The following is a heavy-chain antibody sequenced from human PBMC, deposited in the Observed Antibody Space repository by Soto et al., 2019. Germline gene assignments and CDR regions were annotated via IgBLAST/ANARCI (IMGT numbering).Heavy chain of an antibody. J-gene: IGHJ6*02. CDR1: GFTFSSYA. D-gene: IGHD2-15*01. CDR2: ISYDGSNK. V-gene: IGHV3-30-3*01. Sequence: GGSLRLSCAAYGFTFSSYAMHWVRQAPGKGLEWVAVISYDGSNKYYADSVKGRFTISRDNSKNTLYLQMNSLRAEDTAVYYCARDKCGSCYSSIYYYYGMDVWGQGTTVTVSS. CDR3: ARDKCGSCYSSIYYYYGMDV.